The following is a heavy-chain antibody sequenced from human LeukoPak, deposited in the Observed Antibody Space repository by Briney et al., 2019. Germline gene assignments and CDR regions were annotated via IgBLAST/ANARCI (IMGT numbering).Heavy chain of an antibody. J-gene: IGHJ4*02. V-gene: IGHV3-21*01. CDR2: ISSSSSYI. Sequence: GGSLRLSCAASGFTFSSYSMNWVRQAPGKGLEWVSSISSSSSYIYYADSVKGRFTISRDNAKNSLYLQMNSLRAEDTAVYYCARDSGTDYYDSSGYYPLDYWGQGTLVTVSS. D-gene: IGHD3-22*01. CDR1: GFTFSSYS. CDR3: ARDSGTDYYDSSGYYPLDY.